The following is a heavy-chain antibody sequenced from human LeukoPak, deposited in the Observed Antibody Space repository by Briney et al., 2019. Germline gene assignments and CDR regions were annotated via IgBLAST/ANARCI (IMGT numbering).Heavy chain of an antibody. CDR1: GGSFSGYY. D-gene: IGHD3-9*01. CDR3: ARGAGRYFDWPPYYYGMDV. J-gene: IGHJ6*02. Sequence: SETLSLTCAVYGGSFSGYYWSWIRQPPGKGLEWIGEINHSGSTNYNPSLKSRVTISVDTSKNQFSLKLSSVTAADTAVYYCARGAGRYFDWPPYYYGMDVWGQGTTVTVSS. V-gene: IGHV4-34*01. CDR2: INHSGST.